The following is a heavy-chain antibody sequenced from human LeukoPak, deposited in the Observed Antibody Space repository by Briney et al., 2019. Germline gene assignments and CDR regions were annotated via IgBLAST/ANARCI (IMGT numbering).Heavy chain of an antibody. J-gene: IGHJ4*02. CDR1: GFTFSSYS. D-gene: IGHD3-22*01. CDR2: ISSSSSYI. Sequence: PGGSLRLSCAASGFTFSSYSMNWVRQAPGKGLEWVSSISSSSSYIYYADSVEGRFTISRDNAKNSLYLQMNSLRAEDTAVYYCAREGFGDSSGYYSLDYWGQGTLVTVSS. V-gene: IGHV3-21*01. CDR3: AREGFGDSSGYYSLDY.